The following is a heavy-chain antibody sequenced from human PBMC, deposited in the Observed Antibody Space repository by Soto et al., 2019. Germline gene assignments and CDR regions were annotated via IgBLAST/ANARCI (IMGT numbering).Heavy chain of an antibody. D-gene: IGHD6-13*01. CDR3: ARLGSSWIQSYYFDY. CDR2: IYYSGST. CDR1: GGSISSSSYY. J-gene: IGHJ4*02. V-gene: IGHV4-39*01. Sequence: SETLSLTCTVSGGSISSSSYYWGWIRQPPGKGLEWIGSIYYSGSTYYNPSLKSRVTISVGTSKNQFSLKLSSVTAADTAVYYCARLGSSWIQSYYFDYWGQGTLVTVSS.